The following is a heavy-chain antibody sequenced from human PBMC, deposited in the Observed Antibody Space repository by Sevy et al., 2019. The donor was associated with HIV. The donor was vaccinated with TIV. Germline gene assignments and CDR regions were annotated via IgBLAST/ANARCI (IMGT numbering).Heavy chain of an antibody. Sequence: GGSLRLSCTASGFTFSRYWMHWVRQAPGKGLVWVSRINSDGSSTSYADSVKGRFTISRDNAKNTLYLQMNGLRAEDTAVYYCARYYYDSSGIDYWGQGTLVTVSS. CDR1: GFTFSRYW. CDR3: ARYYYDSSGIDY. V-gene: IGHV3-74*01. D-gene: IGHD3-22*01. J-gene: IGHJ4*02. CDR2: INSDGSST.